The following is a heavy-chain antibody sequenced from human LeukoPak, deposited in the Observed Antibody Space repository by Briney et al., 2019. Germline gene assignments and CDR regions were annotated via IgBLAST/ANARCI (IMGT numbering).Heavy chain of an antibody. CDR3: ARRLVILGYYYYDLDV. D-gene: IGHD3-9*01. V-gene: IGHV4-59*11. CDR1: GGSISGHY. Sequence: SETLSLTCIVSGGSISGHYCSWIRQHPGMGLEWIGYIYNSDSGSTNYNPSLKSRVTISVDTSKNQFSLKLSSVTAADTAVYYCARRLVILGYYYYDLDVWGPGTTVTVSS. CDR2: IYNSDSGST. J-gene: IGHJ6*02.